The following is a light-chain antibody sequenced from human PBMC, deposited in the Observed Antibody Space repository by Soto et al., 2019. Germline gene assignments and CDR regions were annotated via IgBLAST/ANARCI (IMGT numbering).Light chain of an antibody. CDR3: QHYNSYSGA. V-gene: IGKV1-5*03. Sequence: DIQMTQYPSTLSGSVGDRVTITCRASQTISSWLAWYQQKPGKAPKLLIYKASTLKSGVPSRFSGSGSGTEFTLTISSLQPDDFATYYCQHYNSYSGAFGQGTKVDIK. CDR1: QTISSW. J-gene: IGKJ1*01. CDR2: KAS.